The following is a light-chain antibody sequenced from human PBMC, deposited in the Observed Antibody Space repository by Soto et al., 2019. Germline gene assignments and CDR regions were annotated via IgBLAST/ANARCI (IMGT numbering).Light chain of an antibody. CDR1: QSVSRSF. CDR2: GAS. J-gene: IGKJ3*01. V-gene: IGKV3-20*01. Sequence: EIVLTQSPGTLSLSPGERATLSCRASQSVSRSFLAWYQQKPGQAPRLLIYGASSRATGLPDRFSGSGSGTDFTLTISRLEPEDFAVYYCQQYDSSGTFGPGTKVDIK. CDR3: QQYDSSGT.